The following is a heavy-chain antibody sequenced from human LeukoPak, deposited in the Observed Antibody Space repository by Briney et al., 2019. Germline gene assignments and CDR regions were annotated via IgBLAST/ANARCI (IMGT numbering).Heavy chain of an antibody. CDR1: GFAFSSYT. D-gene: IGHD2-21*02. Sequence: GGSLRLSCAASGFAFSSYTMGWVRQAQGKGLEWVSAISGGGGSTYYADSVKGRFTISRDNSKNTLYVQMNSLRAEDTAVYYCAKKTSYCGGDCYPYYFDHWGQGTLVTVSS. CDR3: AKKTSYCGGDCYPYYFDH. V-gene: IGHV3-23*01. J-gene: IGHJ4*02. CDR2: ISGGGGST.